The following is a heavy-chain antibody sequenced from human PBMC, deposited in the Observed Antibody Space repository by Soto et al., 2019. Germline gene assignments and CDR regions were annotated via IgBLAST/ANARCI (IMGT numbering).Heavy chain of an antibody. Sequence: PSETLSLTCTVSGGSISSYYWSWIRQPPGKGLEWIGYIYYSGSTNYNPSLKSRVTISVDTSKNQFSLKLSSVTAADTAVYYCARSSSQWLVPRLSPNWFDPWGQGTLVTVSS. V-gene: IGHV4-59*08. J-gene: IGHJ5*02. CDR3: ARSSSQWLVPRLSPNWFDP. D-gene: IGHD6-19*01. CDR1: GGSISSYY. CDR2: IYYSGST.